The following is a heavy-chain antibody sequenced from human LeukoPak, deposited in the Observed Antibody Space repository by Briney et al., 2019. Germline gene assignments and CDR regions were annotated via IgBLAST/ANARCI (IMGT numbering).Heavy chain of an antibody. CDR1: GGTFSSYA. D-gene: IGHD3-3*01. Sequence: ASVKVSCXASGGTFSSYAISWVRQARGQGLEWMGGIIPISGTANYAQKFQGRVTITADESTSTAYMELSSLGSEDTAVYYCARDRDFWSGQTNDAFDIWGQGTMVTVSS. CDR2: IIPISGTA. V-gene: IGHV1-69*13. CDR3: ARDRDFWSGQTNDAFDI. J-gene: IGHJ3*02.